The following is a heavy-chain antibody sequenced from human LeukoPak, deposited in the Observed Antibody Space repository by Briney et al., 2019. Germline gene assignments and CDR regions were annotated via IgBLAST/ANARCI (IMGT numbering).Heavy chain of an antibody. CDR2: INHSGST. V-gene: IGHV4-34*01. J-gene: IGHJ4*01. D-gene: IGHD2-21*02. CDR1: GGSFSGYF. CDR3: ARDPVVVTGTFDY. Sequence: SETLSLTCAVYGGSFSGYFWSWIRQPPGKGLEWIAEINHSGSTNYNPSLKSRVTISVDTSKNQFSLKLSSVTVADTAVYYCARDPVVVTGTFDYWGHGTLVTVSS.